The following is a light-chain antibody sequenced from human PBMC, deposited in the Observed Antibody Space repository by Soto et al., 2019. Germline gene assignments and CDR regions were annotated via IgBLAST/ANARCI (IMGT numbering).Light chain of an antibody. CDR3: QSYDSSLSGSGV. CDR1: SSNIGAGYD. V-gene: IGLV1-40*01. Sequence: QSVLTQPPSVSEAPGQRVTISCTGSSSNIGAGYDVHWYQQLPGTAPKLLIYGNSNRPSGVPDRFSGSKSGTSASLAITGLQAEDEADYYCQSYDSSLSGSGVFGGGTKLTVL. CDR2: GNS. J-gene: IGLJ2*01.